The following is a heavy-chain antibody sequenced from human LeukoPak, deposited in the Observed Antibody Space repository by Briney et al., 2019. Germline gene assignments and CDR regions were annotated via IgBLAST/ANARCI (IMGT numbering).Heavy chain of an antibody. Sequence: PSETLSLTCAVYGGSFSGYYWSWIRQPPGKGLEWIGEINHSGSTNYNPSLKSRVTISVDTSKNQFSLKLSSVTAADTAVYYCARLKILRGAFDIWGQGTMVTVSS. V-gene: IGHV4-34*01. J-gene: IGHJ3*02. CDR2: INHSGST. CDR1: GGSFSGYY. CDR3: ARLKILRGAFDI. D-gene: IGHD1-26*01.